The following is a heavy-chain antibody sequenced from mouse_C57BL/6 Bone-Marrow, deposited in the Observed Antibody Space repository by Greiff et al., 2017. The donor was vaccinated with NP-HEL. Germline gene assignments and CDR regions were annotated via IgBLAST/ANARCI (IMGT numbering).Heavy chain of an antibody. CDR1: GYAFSSSW. V-gene: IGHV1-82*01. CDR2: LYPGDGDT. J-gene: IGHJ2*01. CDR3: ARYSNYDY. Sequence: QVQLQPSGPELVKPGASVKISCKASGYAFSSSWLNWVKQRPGKGLEWIGRLYPGDGDTNYNGKFKGKATLTADKSSSTAYMQLSSLTSEDSAVYFCARYSNYDYWGQGTTLTVSS. D-gene: IGHD2-5*01.